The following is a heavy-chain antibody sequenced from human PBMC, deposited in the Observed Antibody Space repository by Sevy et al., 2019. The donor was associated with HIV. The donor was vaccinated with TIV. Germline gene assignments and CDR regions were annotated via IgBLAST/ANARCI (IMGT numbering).Heavy chain of an antibody. CDR1: GYTLTELS. CDR3: PTRAARRSYYFDY. J-gene: IGHJ4*02. CDR2: FDPEDGET. Sequence: ASVKVSCKVSGYTLTELSMHWVRQAPGKGLEWMGGFDPEDGETIYAQKFQGRVTMTEDTSTDTAYMELSSLRSEDTAVYYCPTRAARRSYYFDYWGQGTLVTVSS. V-gene: IGHV1-24*01. D-gene: IGHD6-6*01.